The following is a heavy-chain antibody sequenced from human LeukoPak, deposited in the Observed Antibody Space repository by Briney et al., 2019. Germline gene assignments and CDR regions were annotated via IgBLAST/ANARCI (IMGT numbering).Heavy chain of an antibody. CDR1: GFTFISYA. D-gene: IGHD7-27*01. CDR3: ARDLNWDTY. CDR2: IKTDGSQT. V-gene: IGHV3-7*01. J-gene: IGHJ4*02. Sequence: PGGALRLSCAASGFTFISYAIHWVRQAPGKGVEWVATIKTDGSQTLYADSVKGRFTISRDNAKNSLYLQMNSLRVEDTAVYYCARDLNWDTYWGQGTLVSVSS.